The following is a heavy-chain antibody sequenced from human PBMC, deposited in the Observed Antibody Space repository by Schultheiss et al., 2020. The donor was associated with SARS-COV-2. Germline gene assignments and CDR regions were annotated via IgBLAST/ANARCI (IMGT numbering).Heavy chain of an antibody. J-gene: IGHJ6*02. D-gene: IGHD5-18*01. CDR2: LWYDGSNQ. CDR1: GFTFSTYG. Sequence: GESLKISCAASGFTFSTYGMHWVRQAPGKGLEWVAFLWYDGSNQYYADSVKGRFTISRDNSKNTLYLQMNSLRAEDTAVYYCARDLRDTAMVFYYYYGMDVWGQGTTVTVSS. CDR3: ARDLRDTAMVFYYYYGMDV. V-gene: IGHV3-33*08.